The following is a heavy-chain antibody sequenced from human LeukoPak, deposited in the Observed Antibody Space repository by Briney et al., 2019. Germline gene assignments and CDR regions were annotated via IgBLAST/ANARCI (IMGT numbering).Heavy chain of an antibody. CDR3: ARTPLRGATFFTSYPNWFDT. CDR1: GYSISSGYY. J-gene: IGHJ5*02. V-gene: IGHV4-38-2*02. CDR2: VYSSGST. D-gene: IGHD3-10*01. Sequence: PSETLSLTCTVSGYSISSGYYWGWIRQPAGKGLEWIGRVYSSGSTDYNPSLKSRLSISVDTSKIQFSLRLSSVTVADTAVYYCARTPLRGATFFTSYPNWFDTWGQGTLVTVSS.